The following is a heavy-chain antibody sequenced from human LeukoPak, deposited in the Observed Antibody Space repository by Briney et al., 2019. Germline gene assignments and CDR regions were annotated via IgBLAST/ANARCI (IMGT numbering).Heavy chain of an antibody. V-gene: IGHV3-72*01. J-gene: IGHJ4*02. CDR3: GSSWSSSGVDY. CDR1: GFTFSDHY. Sequence: PGGSLRLSCAASGFTFSDHYMDWVRQAPGKGLEWVGRTRNKANSYTTEYAASVKGRFTISRDDSKNSLYLQMNSLKTEDTAVYYCGSSWSSSGVDYWGQGTLVTVSS. D-gene: IGHD6-13*01. CDR2: TRNKANSYTT.